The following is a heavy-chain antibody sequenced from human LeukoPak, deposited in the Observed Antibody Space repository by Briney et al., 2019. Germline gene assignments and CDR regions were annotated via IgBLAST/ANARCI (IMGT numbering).Heavy chain of an antibody. V-gene: IGHV3-21*01. CDR2: ISSSSSYI. D-gene: IGHD5-18*01. CDR3: ARDQGGYSYTFDY. CDR1: GFTFSSYS. J-gene: IGHJ4*02. Sequence: PGGSLRLSCAASGFTFSSYSMNWVRQAPGKGLEWVSSISSSSSYIYYADSVKGRFTISRDNAKNSLYLQMNSLRAEDTAAYYCARDQGGYSYTFDYWGQGTLVSVSS.